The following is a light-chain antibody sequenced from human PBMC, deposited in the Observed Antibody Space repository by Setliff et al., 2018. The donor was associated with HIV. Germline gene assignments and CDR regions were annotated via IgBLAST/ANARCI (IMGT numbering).Light chain of an antibody. J-gene: IGLJ2*01. V-gene: IGLV2-23*02. Sequence: QSVLTQPASVSGSPGQSITISCTGTTSDVGGYNLVSWYQHHPGKAPKLMIYEVTKRPSGVSNRFSGSKSGNAASLTISGLQAEDEADYYCCSYAGSSAFLVLFGGGTKVTVL. CDR2: EVT. CDR3: CSYAGSSAFLVL. CDR1: TSDVGGYNL.